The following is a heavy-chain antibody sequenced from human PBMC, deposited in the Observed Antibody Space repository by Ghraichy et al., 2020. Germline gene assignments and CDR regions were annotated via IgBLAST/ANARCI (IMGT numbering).Heavy chain of an antibody. CDR1: GYTFTSYG. CDR3: ARGAGIAAAGNYYYYGMGV. V-gene: IGHV1-18*04. J-gene: IGHJ6*02. D-gene: IGHD6-13*01. CDR2: ISAYNGNT. Sequence: ASVKVSCKASGYTFTSYGISWVRQAPGQGLEWMGWISAYNGNTNYAQKLQGRVTMTTDTSTSTAYMELRSLRSDDTAVYYCARGAGIAAAGNYYYYGMGVWGQGTTVTVSS.